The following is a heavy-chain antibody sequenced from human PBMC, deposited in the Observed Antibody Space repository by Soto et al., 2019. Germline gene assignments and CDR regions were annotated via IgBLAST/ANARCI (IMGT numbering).Heavy chain of an antibody. J-gene: IGHJ4*02. D-gene: IGHD3-10*01. CDR1: GGSISSYY. Sequence: SETLSLTCTVSGGSISSYYWSWIRQPPGKGLEWIGYVFYTGNTNYNPSLKSRVTISVDTSKNHFYLNLSSVTAADTAVYFCARGGGNTLRSPGYFDYWGQGAPVTVSS. CDR2: VFYTGNT. CDR3: ARGGGNTLRSPGYFDY. V-gene: IGHV4-59*01.